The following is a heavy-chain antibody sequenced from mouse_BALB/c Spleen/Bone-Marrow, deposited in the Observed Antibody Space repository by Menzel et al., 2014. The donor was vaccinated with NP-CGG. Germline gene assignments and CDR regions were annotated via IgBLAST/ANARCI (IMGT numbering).Heavy chain of an antibody. CDR3: ARGYDYSSWFAY. CDR1: GFTFSNYG. Sequence: EVKLMESGGGLVQPGGSLKLSCAASGFTFSNYGMSWVRQTPDKRLEMIATINVNGDTTYHPDSVKGRFTISRDNVKNTLYLQMSSLKSEDTAMYYCARGYDYSSWFAYWSQGTLVTVSA. V-gene: IGHV5-6-3*01. J-gene: IGHJ3*01. D-gene: IGHD2-4*01. CDR2: INVNGDTT.